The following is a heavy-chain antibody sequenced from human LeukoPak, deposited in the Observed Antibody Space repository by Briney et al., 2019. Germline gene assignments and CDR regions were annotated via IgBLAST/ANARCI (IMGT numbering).Heavy chain of an antibody. CDR3: AGSRGGYYYYYGMDV. CDR2: ISGSGGST. Sequence: GGSLRLSCAASGFTFSSYAMSWVRQAPGKGLEWVSAISGSGGSTYYADSVKGRFTISRDNSKNTLYLQMNSLRAEDTAVCYCAGSRGGYYYYYGMDVWGQGTTVTVSS. J-gene: IGHJ6*02. D-gene: IGHD3-16*01. CDR1: GFTFSSYA. V-gene: IGHV3-23*01.